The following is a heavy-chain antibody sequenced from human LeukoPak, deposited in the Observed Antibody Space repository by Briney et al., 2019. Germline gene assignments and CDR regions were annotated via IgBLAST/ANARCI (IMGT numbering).Heavy chain of an antibody. V-gene: IGHV1-2*02. J-gene: IGHJ4*02. CDR2: INPNSGGT. CDR3: ARESVIIAAAGKGFDY. D-gene: IGHD6-13*01. CDR1: GCTFTGYY. Sequence: ASVKVSCKASGCTFTGYYMHWVRQAPGQGLEWMGWINPNSGGTNYAQKFQGRVTMTRDTSISTAYMELSRLRSDDTAVYYCARESVIIAAAGKGFDYWGQGTLVTVSS.